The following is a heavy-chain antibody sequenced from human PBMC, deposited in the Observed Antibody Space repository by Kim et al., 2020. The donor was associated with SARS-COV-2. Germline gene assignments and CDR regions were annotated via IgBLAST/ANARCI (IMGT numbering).Heavy chain of an antibody. J-gene: IGHJ4*02. CDR1: GFTFSSYA. CDR2: ISGSGGST. V-gene: IGHV3-23*01. Sequence: GGSLRLSCAASGFTFSSYAMSWVRQAPGKGLEWVSAISGSGGSTYYADSVKGRFTISRDNSKNTLYLQMNSLRAEDTAVYYCAKASPGYCSSTSCPPAFDYWGQGTLVTVSS. CDR3: AKASPGYCSSTSCPPAFDY. D-gene: IGHD2-2*01.